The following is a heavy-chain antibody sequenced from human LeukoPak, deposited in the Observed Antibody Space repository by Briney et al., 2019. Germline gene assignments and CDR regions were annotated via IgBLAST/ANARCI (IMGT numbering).Heavy chain of an antibody. Sequence: GGSLRLSCAASGFTFSSYWMHWVRHVPGKGLVWVSRINSDVSSTTYADSVKGRFTFSRDNAKNTLYLQMNSLRAEDTAVYYCARALYSGYVHYFDYWGQGTLVTVSS. CDR2: INSDVSST. D-gene: IGHD5-12*01. V-gene: IGHV3-74*01. CDR3: ARALYSGYVHYFDY. J-gene: IGHJ4*02. CDR1: GFTFSSYW.